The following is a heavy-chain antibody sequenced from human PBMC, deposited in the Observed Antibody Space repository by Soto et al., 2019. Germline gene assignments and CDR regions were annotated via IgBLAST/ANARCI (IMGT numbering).Heavy chain of an antibody. CDR3: AREGYSSRWNPIDY. J-gene: IGHJ4*02. CDR2: IDSSGSI. D-gene: IGHD6-13*01. CDR1: GVSISFFY. V-gene: IGHV4-59*01. Sequence: SETLSLTCTVSGVSISFFYWSWIRQPPGKGLEWIAYIDSSGSIKYNPSLKSRVTISLDTSRNQLSLKLNSVTAADTAVYYCAREGYSSRWNPIDYWGQGTQVTVSS.